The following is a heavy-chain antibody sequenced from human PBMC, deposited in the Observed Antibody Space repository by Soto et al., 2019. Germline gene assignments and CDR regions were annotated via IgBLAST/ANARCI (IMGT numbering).Heavy chain of an antibody. CDR1: GGSFSGYY. Sequence: SETLSLTCAVYGGSFSGYYWTWIRQPPGKGLEWIGEITHSGSTNYNPSLKSRVTISVDTSKNQFSLNLNSVTAADTAVYYCARSSVRGWSYWGQGTLVTVSS. D-gene: IGHD3-10*02. CDR2: ITHSGST. CDR3: ARSSVRGWSY. J-gene: IGHJ4*02. V-gene: IGHV4-34*01.